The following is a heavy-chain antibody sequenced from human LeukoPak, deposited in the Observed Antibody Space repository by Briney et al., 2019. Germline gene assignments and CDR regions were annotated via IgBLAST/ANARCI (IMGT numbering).Heavy chain of an antibody. CDR1: GGPISSYY. CDR2: IYYSGST. Sequence: SETLSLTCTVSGGPISSYYWSWIRQPPGKGLEWIGYIYYSGSTNYNPSLKSRVTISVDTSKNQFSLKLSSVTAADTAVYYCARDGGSSWFFDYWGQGTLVTVSS. D-gene: IGHD6-13*01. V-gene: IGHV4-59*01. CDR3: ARDGGSSWFFDY. J-gene: IGHJ4*02.